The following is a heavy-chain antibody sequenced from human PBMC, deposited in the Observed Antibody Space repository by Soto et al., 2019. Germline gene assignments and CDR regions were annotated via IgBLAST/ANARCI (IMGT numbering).Heavy chain of an antibody. CDR3: AKEDNYYDSSGYYLEYFHY. Sequence: GGSLRLSCAASGFTFSSYAMTWVRQAPGKGLEWVSIISGSGGTTYYADSVEGRFTISRDNSKNTLYLQMNSLRADDTAVYYCAKEDNYYDSSGYYLEYFHYWGQGTLVTVSS. D-gene: IGHD3-22*01. CDR2: ISGSGGTT. J-gene: IGHJ1*01. V-gene: IGHV3-23*01. CDR1: GFTFSSYA.